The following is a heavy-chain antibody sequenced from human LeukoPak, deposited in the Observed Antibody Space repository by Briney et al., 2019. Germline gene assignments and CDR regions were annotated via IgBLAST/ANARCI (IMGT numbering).Heavy chain of an antibody. J-gene: IGHJ4*02. CDR2: INHSGST. D-gene: IGHD7-27*01. Sequence: PSETLSLTCAVYGGSFSGYYWSWIRQPPGKGLEWIGEINHSGSTNYNPSLKSRVTISVDTSKNQFSLQLSSVTAADTAVYYCATRKLGNDYWGQGTLVTVSS. CDR3: ATRKLGNDY. CDR1: GGSFSGYY. V-gene: IGHV4-34*01.